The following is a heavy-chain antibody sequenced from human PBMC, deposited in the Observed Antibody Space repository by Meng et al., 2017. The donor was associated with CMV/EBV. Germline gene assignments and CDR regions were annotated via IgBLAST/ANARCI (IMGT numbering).Heavy chain of an antibody. Sequence: QGKPVESGAEVKKPGASVKFSCKASGYTLTSDGSSWLRQAPGQGLEWMGWISAYSGNTNYAQKLQGRVTMTADTSTSTAYMELRSLRSDDTAVYYCARDRTMVRGVTGYWGQGTLVTVSS. D-gene: IGHD3-10*01. CDR2: ISAYSGNT. CDR1: GYTLTSDG. CDR3: ARDRTMVRGVTGY. V-gene: IGHV1-18*01. J-gene: IGHJ4*02.